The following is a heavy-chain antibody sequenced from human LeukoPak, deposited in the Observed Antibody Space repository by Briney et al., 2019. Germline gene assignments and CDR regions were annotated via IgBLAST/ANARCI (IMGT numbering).Heavy chain of an antibody. CDR2: IGASGDST. CDR1: GFTFSSYA. CDR3: AREGESPVWLQTPTVLNYFDY. Sequence: GRSLRLSCAASGFTFSSYAMSWVRQAPGKGLEWVSGIGASGDSTYYADSVKGRFTISRDNSKNTLYLQMNSLRAEDTAVYYCAREGESPVWLQTPTVLNYFDYWGQGTLVTVSS. V-gene: IGHV3-23*01. J-gene: IGHJ4*02. D-gene: IGHD5-24*01.